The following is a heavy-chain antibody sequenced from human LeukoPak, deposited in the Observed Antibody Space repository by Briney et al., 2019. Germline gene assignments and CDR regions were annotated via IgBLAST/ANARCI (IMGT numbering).Heavy chain of an antibody. CDR2: IYYSGST. CDR1: GGSISSSSYY. Sequence: KTSETLSLTCTVSGGSISSSSYYWGWIRRPPGKGLEWIGSIYYSGSTYDTPSLKIRVTMSVDTSKNQFSLKLSSVTAADTAVYYCARLFYDSSGYYWFDPWGQGTLVTVSS. J-gene: IGHJ5*02. V-gene: IGHV4-39*01. D-gene: IGHD3-22*01. CDR3: ARLFYDSSGYYWFDP.